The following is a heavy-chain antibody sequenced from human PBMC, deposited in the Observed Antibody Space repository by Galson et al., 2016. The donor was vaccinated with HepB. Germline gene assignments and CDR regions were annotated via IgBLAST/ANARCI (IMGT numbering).Heavy chain of an antibody. J-gene: IGHJ5*02. Sequence: SVKVSCKASGYTFTTYHMHWVRQAPGQGLEWMGIINPNGGSASYSPKFQGRVTLTRDTSTSTVYMELSSLKSDDTALYYCLTGGGYNWFDPWGQGTLVTVSS. CDR2: INPNGGSA. D-gene: IGHD6-25*01. V-gene: IGHV1-46*01. CDR1: GYTFTTYH. CDR3: LTGGGYNWFDP.